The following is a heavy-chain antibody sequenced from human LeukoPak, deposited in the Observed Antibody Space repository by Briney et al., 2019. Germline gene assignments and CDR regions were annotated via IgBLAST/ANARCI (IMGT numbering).Heavy chain of an antibody. CDR2: IYRSGST. CDR3: ARGSPPRRNYDSRGYYSYYFDY. V-gene: IGHV4-38-2*02. CDR1: AYSISSGYY. Sequence: SKTLSLTCTVSAYSISSGYYWGWIRQPPGKGLEWIGTIYRSGSTYYNPSLKSRVTMSIDTSKNQFSLNLTSVTAADTAVYYCARGSPPRRNYDSRGYYSYYFDYWGQGTLVTVSS. J-gene: IGHJ4*02. D-gene: IGHD3-22*01.